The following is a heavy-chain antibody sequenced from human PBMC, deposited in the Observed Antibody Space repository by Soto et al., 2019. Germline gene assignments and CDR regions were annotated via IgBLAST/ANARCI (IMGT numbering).Heavy chain of an antibody. V-gene: IGHV1-69*06. J-gene: IGHJ5*01. CDR3: GNFAASGELLWVDS. CDR2: IIPVFGTV. CDR1: GGTFSNYA. Sequence: QEQLVQSGAEVKKPGSSVKVSCRASGGTFSNYAISWVRQAPGRGLEWMGGIIPVFGTVVYAQKLQGGVSISTGNASGLAYRELISLRSVDTALYSWGNFAASGELLWVDSWGHGPLVNVSS. D-gene: IGHD3-10*01.